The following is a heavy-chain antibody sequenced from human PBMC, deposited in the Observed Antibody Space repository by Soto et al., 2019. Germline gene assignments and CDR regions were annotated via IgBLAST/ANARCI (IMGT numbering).Heavy chain of an antibody. V-gene: IGHV3-30-3*01. CDR1: GFTFGSSA. CDR2: IFYDGSNP. Sequence: QVQLVESGGGVVQPGRSLRLSCAASGFTFGSSAMHWVRQAPGKGLEWVAVIFYDGSNPLYGDSVNGRFTISRDNSKNTLYLQMNSLRAEDTAVYYCATPLAGNFHFDHWGQGTLVSVSS. CDR3: ATPLAGNFHFDH. J-gene: IGHJ4*02. D-gene: IGHD6-6*01.